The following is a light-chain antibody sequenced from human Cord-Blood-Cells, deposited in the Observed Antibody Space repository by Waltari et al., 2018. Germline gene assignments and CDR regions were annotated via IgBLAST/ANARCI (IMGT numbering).Light chain of an antibody. CDR3: QVWDSSSDHVV. CDR2: YDS. CDR1: NIRSKS. J-gene: IGLJ2*01. V-gene: IGLV3-21*04. Sequence: SYVLTQPPSAAAAPGRTARITCGGNNIRSKSVHWYQQKPGQAPVLAIYYDSARPSGIPERFSCSNSGNTATLTISRVEAGDEADYYCQVWDSSSDHVVFGGGTKLTVL.